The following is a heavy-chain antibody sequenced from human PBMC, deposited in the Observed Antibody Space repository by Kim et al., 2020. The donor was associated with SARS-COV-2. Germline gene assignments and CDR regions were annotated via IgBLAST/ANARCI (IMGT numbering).Heavy chain of an antibody. CDR2: THPGEADT. CDR1: GFTFTNYW. Sequence: GESLKISCTASGFTFTNYWIGWVRQMPGKGLEWMVITHPGEADTRNSPASQGQVTISADISISTAYVQWSSMRASDSAMYSCSRFPTVGSLHYFNYWAQG. J-gene: IGHJ4*02. D-gene: IGHD1-26*01. CDR3: SRFPTVGSLHYFNY. V-gene: IGHV5-51*01.